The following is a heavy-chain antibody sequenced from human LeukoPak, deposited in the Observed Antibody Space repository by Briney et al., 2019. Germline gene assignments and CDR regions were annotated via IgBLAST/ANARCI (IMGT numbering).Heavy chain of an antibody. V-gene: IGHV3-48*03. D-gene: IGHD3-10*01. J-gene: IGHJ3*02. CDR3: ARADPNSPPGGAFDI. CDR1: GFTVSSTY. Sequence: PGGSLRLSCAASGFTVSSTYMNWVRQAPGKGLEWVSYISSSGSTIYYADSVKGRFTISRDNAKNSLYLQMNSLRAEDTAVYYCARADPNSPPGGAFDIWGQGTMVTVSS. CDR2: ISSSGSTI.